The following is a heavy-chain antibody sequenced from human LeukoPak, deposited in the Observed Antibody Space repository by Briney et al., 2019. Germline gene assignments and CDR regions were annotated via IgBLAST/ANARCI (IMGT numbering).Heavy chain of an antibody. CDR2: LSGSGGSA. Sequence: GGSLGLSCAASGFTFSNYAMTWVRQAPGKGLKWVSILSGSGGSAYYADSVKGRFTISRDNSKNTLYLQMNSLRVEDTAVYYCAKGRYESSGFNWAAWGQGTLVTVSS. V-gene: IGHV3-23*01. J-gene: IGHJ4*02. D-gene: IGHD3-22*01. CDR3: AKGRYESSGFNWAA. CDR1: GFTFSNYA.